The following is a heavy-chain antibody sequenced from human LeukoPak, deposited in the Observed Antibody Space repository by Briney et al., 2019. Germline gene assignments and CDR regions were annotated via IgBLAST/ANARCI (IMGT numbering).Heavy chain of an antibody. Sequence: GGSLRLSCAASGFTFDDYGMSWVRQAPGKGLEWVSGINWNGGSTGYADSAKGRFTISRDNAKNSLYLQMNSLRAEDTALYYCARVPSSSFVGLEYWFDPWGQGTLVTVSS. CDR2: INWNGGST. V-gene: IGHV3-20*04. J-gene: IGHJ5*02. CDR3: ARVPSSSFVGLEYWFDP. D-gene: IGHD6-13*01. CDR1: GFTFDDYG.